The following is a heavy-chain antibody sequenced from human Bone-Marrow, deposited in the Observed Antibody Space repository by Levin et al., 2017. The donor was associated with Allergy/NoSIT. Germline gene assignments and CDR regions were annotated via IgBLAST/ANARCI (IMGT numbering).Heavy chain of an antibody. CDR1: GFIFSDYS. D-gene: IGHD3-10*01. CDR3: ARDGYVSGSFFGI. CDR2: ISRSRYT. V-gene: IGHV3-11*05. Sequence: PGGSLRLSCAASGFIFSDYSMSWIRQAPGKGLEWIGYISRSRYTNYADSVKGRFIISRDNAKNSLFLQMNTLRAEDTAVYYCARDGYVSGSFFGIWGRGALVTVSS. J-gene: IGHJ4*02.